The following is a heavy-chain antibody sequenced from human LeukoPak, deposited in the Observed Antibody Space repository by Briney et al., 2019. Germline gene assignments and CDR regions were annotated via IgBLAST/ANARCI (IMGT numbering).Heavy chain of an antibody. CDR1: GFIFSSYG. J-gene: IGHJ3*02. CDR2: IRYDGTNK. D-gene: IGHD4-17*01. Sequence: GGSLRLSCAASGFIFSSYGMHWVRQAPGKGLEWVAFIRYDGTNKYYADSVKGRFTISRDNSKNTLYLQMNSLRAEDTAVYYCAKPQPLPVTTFAFDIWGQGTMVTVSS. CDR3: AKPQPLPVTTFAFDI. V-gene: IGHV3-30*02.